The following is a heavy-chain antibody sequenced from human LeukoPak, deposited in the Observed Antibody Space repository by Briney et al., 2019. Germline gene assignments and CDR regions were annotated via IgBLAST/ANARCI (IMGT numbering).Heavy chain of an antibody. Sequence: KPSETLSLTCTVSGGSISSSSYYWGWIRQPPGKGLEWIGSIYYSGSTYYNPSLKSRVTISVDTSKNQFSLKLSSVTAADTAVYYCARRPGGGYSYGHKYYFDYWGQGTLVTVSS. J-gene: IGHJ4*02. V-gene: IGHV4-39*07. CDR1: GGSISSSSYY. D-gene: IGHD5-18*01. CDR2: IYYSGST. CDR3: ARRPGGGYSYGHKYYFDY.